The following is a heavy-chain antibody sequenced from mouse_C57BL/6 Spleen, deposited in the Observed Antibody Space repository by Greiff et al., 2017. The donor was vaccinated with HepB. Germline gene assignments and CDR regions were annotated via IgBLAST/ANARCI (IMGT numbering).Heavy chain of an antibody. Sequence: EVMLVESGGGLVKPGGSLKLSCAASGFTFSSYTMSWVRQTPEKRLEWVATISGGGGNTYYPDSVKGRFTISRDNAKNTLYLQMSSLRSEDTAWYYCARQLGYHVDYWGQGTTLTVSS. J-gene: IGHJ2*01. CDR1: GFTFSSYT. CDR3: ARQLGYHVDY. V-gene: IGHV5-9*01. D-gene: IGHD2-2*01. CDR2: ISGGGGNT.